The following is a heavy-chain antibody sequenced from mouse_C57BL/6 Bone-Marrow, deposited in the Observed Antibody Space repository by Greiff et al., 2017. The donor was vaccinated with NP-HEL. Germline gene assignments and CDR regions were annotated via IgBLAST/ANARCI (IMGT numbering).Heavy chain of an antibody. J-gene: IGHJ4*01. CDR1: GYTFTDYE. CDR3: TRRGGYYAMDY. Sequence: LQESGAELVRPGASVTLSCKASGYTFTDYEMHWVKQTPVHGLEWIGAIDPETGGTAYNQKFKGKAILTADKSSSTAYMELRSLTSEDSAVYYCTRRGGYYAMDYWGQGTSVTVSS. V-gene: IGHV1-15*01. CDR2: IDPETGGT.